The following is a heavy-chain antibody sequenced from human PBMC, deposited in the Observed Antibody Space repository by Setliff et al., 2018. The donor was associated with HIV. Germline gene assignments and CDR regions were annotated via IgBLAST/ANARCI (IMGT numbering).Heavy chain of an antibody. CDR3: ATVRGDGPETYPNFAY. J-gene: IGHJ4*02. Sequence: PSETLSLTCSVSGGSISSYYWTWVRQPPGKGLEWVGHIYYNGKTDYNPSLKSRLIMSVDRSNNQLSLGLTSVTAADTAVYYCATVRGDGPETYPNFAYWGQGVLVTVSS. V-gene: IGHV4-59*08. CDR2: IYYNGKT. D-gene: IGHD4-4*01. CDR1: GGSISSYY.